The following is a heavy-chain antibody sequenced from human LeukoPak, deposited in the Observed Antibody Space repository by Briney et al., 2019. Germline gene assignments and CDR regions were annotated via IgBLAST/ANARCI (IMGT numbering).Heavy chain of an antibody. CDR2: FDPEDGET. CDR1: GYTFTNYG. Sequence: VKVSCKASGYTFTNYGISWVRPAPGQGLEWMGGFDPEDGETIYAQKFQGRVTMTEDTSTDTAYLELSSLRSEDTAVYYCATSTTVVTTTLWAFDIWGQGTMVTVSS. CDR3: ATSTTVVTTTLWAFDI. J-gene: IGHJ3*02. V-gene: IGHV1-24*01. D-gene: IGHD4-23*01.